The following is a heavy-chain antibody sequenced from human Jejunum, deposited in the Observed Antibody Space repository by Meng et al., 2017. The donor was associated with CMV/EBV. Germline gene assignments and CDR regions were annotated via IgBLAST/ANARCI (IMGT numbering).Heavy chain of an antibody. D-gene: IGHD1-20*01. CDR1: GVSLNTLGVG. CDR2: IYWNGDE. V-gene: IGHV2-5*01. Sequence: QITLKESGPTLVKPXXXXTLXXTLSGVSLNTLGVGVGWFRQPPGQALEWLAIIYWNGDERYSPSLKSRLTITKDTAENRVVLTMTDMDPVDIGTYFCVHRRLTGDTFDIWGQGTMVTVSS. CDR3: VHRRLTGDTFDI. J-gene: IGHJ3*02.